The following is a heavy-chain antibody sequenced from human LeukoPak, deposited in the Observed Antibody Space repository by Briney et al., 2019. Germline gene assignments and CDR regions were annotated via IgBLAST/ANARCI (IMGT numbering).Heavy chain of an antibody. V-gene: IGHV4-30-4*01. Sequence: SETLSLTCTVSGGSISRGDYYWSWIRQPPGKGLEWIGYIYYSGSTYYNPSLKSRVTISVDTSKNQFSLKLSSVTAADTAVYYCASGYYDSSGYYSVDYWGQGTLVTVSS. J-gene: IGHJ4*02. CDR1: GGSISRGDYY. D-gene: IGHD3-22*01. CDR3: ASGYYDSSGYYSVDY. CDR2: IYYSGST.